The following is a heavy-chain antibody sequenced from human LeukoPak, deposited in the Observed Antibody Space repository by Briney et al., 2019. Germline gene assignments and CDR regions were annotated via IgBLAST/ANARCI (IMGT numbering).Heavy chain of an antibody. CDR3: ARPSEATTYYFDY. J-gene: IGHJ4*02. V-gene: IGHV3-74*01. D-gene: IGHD5-12*01. CDR2: INSDGSST. Sequence: GGSPRLSCAASGFTFSSYWMHWVRHAPGKGLVWVSRINSDGSSTSYADSVKGRFTISRDNAKNTLYLQMNSLRAEDTAVYYCARPSEATTYYFDYWGQGTLVTVSS. CDR1: GFTFSSYW.